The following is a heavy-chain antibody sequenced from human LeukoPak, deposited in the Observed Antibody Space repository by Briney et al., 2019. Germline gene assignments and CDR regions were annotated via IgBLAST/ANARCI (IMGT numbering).Heavy chain of an antibody. V-gene: IGHV1-2*02. Sequence: ASVKVSCRASGYTFTGYYMHWVRQAPGQGLEWMGWINPNSGGTNYEQKFQGRVTMTRDTSISTAYMELSRLRSDDTAVYYCARVYYYDSSGYYYAHAFDIWGQGTMVTVSS. CDR1: GYTFTGYY. J-gene: IGHJ3*02. CDR3: ARVYYYDSSGYYYAHAFDI. CDR2: INPNSGGT. D-gene: IGHD3-22*01.